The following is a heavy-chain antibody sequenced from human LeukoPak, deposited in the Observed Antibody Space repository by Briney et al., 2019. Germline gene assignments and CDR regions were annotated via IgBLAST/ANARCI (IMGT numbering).Heavy chain of an antibody. CDR1: GYTFTGYY. CDR2: INPNSGGT. D-gene: IGHD2-2*01. Sequence: ASVKVSCKASGYTFTGYYMHWVRQAPGQGVEGMGWINPNSGGTNYAQKFQGRVTMTRDTSISTAYMELSRLRSDDTAVYYCAREPAAHTYYSYYYGMDVWGQGTTVTVSS. V-gene: IGHV1-2*02. J-gene: IGHJ6*02. CDR3: AREPAAHTYYSYYYGMDV.